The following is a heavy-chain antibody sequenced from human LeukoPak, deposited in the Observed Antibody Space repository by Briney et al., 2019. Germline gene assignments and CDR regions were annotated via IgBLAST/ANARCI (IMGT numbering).Heavy chain of an antibody. D-gene: IGHD6-13*01. CDR1: GGTFSSYA. V-gene: IGHV1-69*13. CDR2: IIPIFGTA. J-gene: IGHJ4*02. CDR3: ASTGYSSSWGPFDY. Sequence: ASVKVSCKAPGGTFSSYAISWVRQAPGQGLEWMGGIIPIFGTANYAQKFQGRVTITADESTSTAYMELSSLRSEDTAVYYCASTGYSSSWGPFDYWGQGTLVTVSS.